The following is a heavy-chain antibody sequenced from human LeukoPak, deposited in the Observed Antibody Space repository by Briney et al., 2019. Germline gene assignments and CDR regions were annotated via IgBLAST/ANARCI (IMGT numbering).Heavy chain of an antibody. V-gene: IGHV3-23*01. CDR2: ITGGGGHT. CDR1: GFTFSSYA. Sequence: GGSLRLSCAASGFTFSSYAMSWVRQAPGKRLEWVSAITGGGGHTYSAASLKGRFTISRDNSKNTLYLQMNSLRAEDTAVYYCARDLNFGTDAFEIWGEGTMVTVSS. J-gene: IGHJ3*02. CDR3: ARDLNFGTDAFEI. D-gene: IGHD3-10*01.